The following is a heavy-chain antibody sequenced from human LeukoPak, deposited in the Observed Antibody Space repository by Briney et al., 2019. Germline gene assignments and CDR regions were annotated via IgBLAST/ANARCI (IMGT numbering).Heavy chain of an antibody. Sequence: SETLSLTCAVYGGSFSGYYWSWIRQPPGKGLEWIGEINHSGSTNYNPSLKGRVTISVDKSKNQFSLKLSSVTAADTAVYYCASADYYDSSGYSGAFDIWGQGTMVTVSS. D-gene: IGHD3-22*01. CDR1: GGSFSGYY. J-gene: IGHJ3*02. CDR2: INHSGST. V-gene: IGHV4-34*01. CDR3: ASADYYDSSGYSGAFDI.